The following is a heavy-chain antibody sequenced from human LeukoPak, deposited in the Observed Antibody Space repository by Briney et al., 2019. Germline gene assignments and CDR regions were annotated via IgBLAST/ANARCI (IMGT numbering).Heavy chain of an antibody. J-gene: IGHJ4*02. D-gene: IGHD5-24*01. CDR3: ARGEGARDGYNYEGPFYFDY. V-gene: IGHV4-34*01. Sequence: PSETLSLTCAVYGGSFSGYYWSWIRQPPGKGLEWIGEINHSGSTNYNPSLKSRVTISVDTSKNQFSLRLNSVTAADTAVYYCARGEGARDGYNYEGPFYFDYWGQGALVTVSS. CDR1: GGSFSGYY. CDR2: INHSGST.